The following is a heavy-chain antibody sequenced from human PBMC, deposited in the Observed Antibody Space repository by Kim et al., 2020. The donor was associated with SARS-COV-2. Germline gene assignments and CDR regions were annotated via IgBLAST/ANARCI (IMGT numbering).Heavy chain of an antibody. V-gene: IGHV3-49*04. CDR3: TRGRRIYGSGSYYIR. J-gene: IGHJ4*02. Sequence: GGSLRLSCTASGFTFGDYAMSWVRQAPGKGLEWVGFIRSKAYGGTTEYAASVKGRFTISRDDSKSIAYLQMNSLKTEDTAVYYCTRGRRIYGSGSYYIRWGQATLVTVSS. CDR2: IRSKAYGGTT. CDR1: GFTFGDYA. D-gene: IGHD3-10*01.